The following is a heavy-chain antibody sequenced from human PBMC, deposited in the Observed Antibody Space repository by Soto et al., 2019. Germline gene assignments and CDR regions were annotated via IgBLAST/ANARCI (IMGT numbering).Heavy chain of an antibody. CDR2: ISSSGSTI. V-gene: IGHV3-48*03. CDR1: GFTFSSYE. CDR3: AHPRGYGVFDAYDI. J-gene: IGHJ3*02. D-gene: IGHD4-17*01. Sequence: EVQLVESGGGLVQPGGSLRLSCAASGFTFSSYEMNWVRQAPGKGLEWVSYISSSGSTIYYADSVKGRFTISRDNSMNALYLQMNSLRIEDTAVYYCAHPRGYGVFDAYDIWGQGTMVTVSS.